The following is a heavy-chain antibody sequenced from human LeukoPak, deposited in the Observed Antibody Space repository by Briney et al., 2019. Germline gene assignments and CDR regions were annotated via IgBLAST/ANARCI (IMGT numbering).Heavy chain of an antibody. V-gene: IGHV4-61*02. D-gene: IGHD6-13*01. J-gene: IGHJ4*02. CDR1: GGSISSGSYY. CDR3: ARGLAAAAHDY. Sequence: SETLSLTCTASGGSISSGSYYWSWIRQPARKGLEWIGRIYTSGSTNYNPSLKSRVTISVDTSKNQFSLKLSSVTAADTAVYYCARGLAAAAHDYWGQGTLVTVSS. CDR2: IYTSGST.